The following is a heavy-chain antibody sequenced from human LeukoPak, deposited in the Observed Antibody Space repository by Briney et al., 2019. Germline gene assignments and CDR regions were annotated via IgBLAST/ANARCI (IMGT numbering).Heavy chain of an antibody. CDR1: GGSISTYY. D-gene: IGHD6-13*01. CDR3: ARASLYSSTKFDY. CDR2: IYYSGST. J-gene: IGHJ4*02. V-gene: IGHV4-59*12. Sequence: PSETLSLTCTVSGGSISTYYWSWIRQPPGKGLEWIGYIYYSGSTYYNPSLKSRVTISVDTSKNQFSLKLSSVTAADTAVYYCARASLYSSTKFDYWGQGTLVTVSS.